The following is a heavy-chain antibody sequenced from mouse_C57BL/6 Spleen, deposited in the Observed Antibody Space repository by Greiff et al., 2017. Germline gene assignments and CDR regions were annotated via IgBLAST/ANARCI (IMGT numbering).Heavy chain of an antibody. J-gene: IGHJ3*01. V-gene: IGHV1-50*01. CDR1: GYTFTSYW. CDR2: IDPSASST. CDR3: ASMWDYAGFAY. Sequence: VQLQQPGAELVKPGASVKLSCKASGYTFTSYWMQWVKQRPGQGLEWIGEIDPSASSTNYNQKFKGKATLTVDTSSSTAYMQLSSLTSEDSAVYYCASMWDYAGFAYWGQGTLVTVSA. D-gene: IGHD2-4*01.